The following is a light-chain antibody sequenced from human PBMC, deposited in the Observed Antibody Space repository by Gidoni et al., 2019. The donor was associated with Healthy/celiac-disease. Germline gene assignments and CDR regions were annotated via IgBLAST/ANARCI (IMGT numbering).Light chain of an antibody. CDR1: QSVCSN. V-gene: IGKV3-15*01. J-gene: IGKJ2*01. CDR3: PQYNNWPS. CDR2: GAY. Sequence: EIVLTQSPATLSVSPGERATLSCRASQSVCSNLALYQHKPGQAPRLHIYGAYTRATDIPPRFSGIGSETEFTLTISNLQSVDFPVYYCPQYNNWPSFGQGTKLEIK.